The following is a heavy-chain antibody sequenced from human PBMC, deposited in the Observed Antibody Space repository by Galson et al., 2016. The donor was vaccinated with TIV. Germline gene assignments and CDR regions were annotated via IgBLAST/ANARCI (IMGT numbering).Heavy chain of an antibody. CDR3: ATGAYGDYLGSDALDV. J-gene: IGHJ3*01. D-gene: IGHD4-17*01. CDR1: GYTFANYG. Sequence: SVKVSCKASGYTFANYGFSWVRQAPGQGLEWMGWISGYDGNTNYAQKFQGRVTMTTDTSTSTAYMELRSLKTDDTAVYFCATGAYGDYLGSDALDVWGQGTKVIVSP. V-gene: IGHV1-18*04. CDR2: ISGYDGNT.